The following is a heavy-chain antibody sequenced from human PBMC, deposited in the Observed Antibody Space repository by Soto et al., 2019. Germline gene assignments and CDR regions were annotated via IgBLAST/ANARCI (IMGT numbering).Heavy chain of an antibody. V-gene: IGHV6-1*01. CDR2: TYYRSRWYS. J-gene: IGHJ6*02. D-gene: IGHD2-15*01. CDR3: ARSEEDSDYYYYGLDV. CDR1: GDSVSSSSVA. Sequence: PSQTLSLTCVISGDSVSSSSVAWNWVRQSPSRGLEWLGRTYYRSRWYSDFAVSVRGRIVINADTSKNQFSPQLNSATPEDTAVYFCARSEEDSDYYYYGLDVWGRGTTVTVSS.